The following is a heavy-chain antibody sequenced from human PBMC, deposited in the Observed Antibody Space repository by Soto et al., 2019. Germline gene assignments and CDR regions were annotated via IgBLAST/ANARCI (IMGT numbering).Heavy chain of an antibody. J-gene: IGHJ6*02. V-gene: IGHV1-46*01. CDR1: GYTFTSYY. CDR3: ARADQHFSMDV. CDR2: INPSGGST. D-gene: IGHD3-3*02. Sequence: ASVKVSCKASGYTFTSYYMHWVRQAPGQGLEWMGIINPSGGSTSYAQKLQGRVTMTRDTSTSTVYMELRSLRSDDTAVYYCARADQHFSMDVWGQGTTVTVSS.